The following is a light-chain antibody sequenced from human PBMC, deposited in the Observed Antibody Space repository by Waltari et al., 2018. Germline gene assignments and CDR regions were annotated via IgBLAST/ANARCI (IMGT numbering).Light chain of an antibody. Sequence: QSALTQPRSVSGSPGQSVTIPCTGTTSDVGGYHSAPWFQQHPGKAPKLIIYDVSERPSGVPDRFSGSKSDNTASLTISGLQAEDEADYYCCSYAGSYTYVFGSGTKVTVL. J-gene: IGLJ1*01. CDR2: DVS. V-gene: IGLV2-11*01. CDR3: CSYAGSYTYV. CDR1: TSDVGGYHS.